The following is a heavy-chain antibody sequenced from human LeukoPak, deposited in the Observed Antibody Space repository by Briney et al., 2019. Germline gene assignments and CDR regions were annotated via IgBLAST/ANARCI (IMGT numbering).Heavy chain of an antibody. V-gene: IGHV3-48*01. CDR1: GFTFNTYN. CDR3: ARTYGRGSLDY. J-gene: IGHJ4*02. CDR2: ISGSGGSI. D-gene: IGHD4-17*01. Sequence: GGSLRLFCAASGFTFNTYNMNWVRQAPGMGLEWVSYISGSGGSIIYADSVKGRFTISRDNAKNSVYLQMSSLRAEDTAVYYCARTYGRGSLDYWGQGTLVTVSS.